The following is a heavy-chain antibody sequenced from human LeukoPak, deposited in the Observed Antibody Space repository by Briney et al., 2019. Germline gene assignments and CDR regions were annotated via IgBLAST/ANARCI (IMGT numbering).Heavy chain of an antibody. Sequence: SETLSLTCTVSGGSISSYYWSWIRQPAGKGLEWIGRIYTSGSTNYNPSLKSRVTMSVDTSKNQFSLKLSSVTAADTAVYYCARDRPYCGGDCYHYFDYWGQGTLVTVSS. J-gene: IGHJ4*02. CDR3: ARDRPYCGGDCYHYFDY. D-gene: IGHD2-21*02. CDR2: IYTSGST. CDR1: GGSISSYY. V-gene: IGHV4-4*07.